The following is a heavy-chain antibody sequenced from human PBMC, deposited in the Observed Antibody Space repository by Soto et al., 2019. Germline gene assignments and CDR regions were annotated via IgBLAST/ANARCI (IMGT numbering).Heavy chain of an antibody. CDR1: GFSISSDA. V-gene: IGHV3-23*01. CDR2: ISGSGANT. Sequence: GGSLRLSCAASGFSISSDAMSWVRQAPGKGLEWVSGISGSGANTNYADSVKGRFAISIDNSKNTLYLQMSSLRAEDTAVYYCAKRQSGNFGPFDSWGQGTLVTVSS. CDR3: AKRQSGNFGPFDS. J-gene: IGHJ4*02. D-gene: IGHD2-21*02.